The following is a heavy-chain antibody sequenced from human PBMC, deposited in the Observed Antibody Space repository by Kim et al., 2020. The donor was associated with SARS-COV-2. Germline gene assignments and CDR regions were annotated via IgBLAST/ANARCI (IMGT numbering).Heavy chain of an antibody. CDR2: ISSSGSTI. CDR3: ARDQVTTDYYGMDV. D-gene: IGHD2-21*02. V-gene: IGHV3-11*01. J-gene: IGHJ6*02. Sequence: GGSLRLSCAASGFTFSDYYMSWIRQAPGKGLEWVSYISSSGSTIYYADSVKGRFTISRDNAKNSLYLQMNSLRAEDTAVYYCARDQVTTDYYGMDVWGQGTTVTVSS. CDR1: GFTFSDYY.